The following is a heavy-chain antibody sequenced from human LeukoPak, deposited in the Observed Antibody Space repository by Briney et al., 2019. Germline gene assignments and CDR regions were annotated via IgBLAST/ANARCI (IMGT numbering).Heavy chain of an antibody. CDR2: IYSGGGT. CDR3: ARGPYYDFWSGKGLDP. J-gene: IGHJ5*02. Sequence: GGSLRLSCAASGFTFSSYAMSWVRQAPGKGLEWVSVIYSGGGTYYSASVKGRFTISRDNSKNTLYLQMNSLRAEDTAVYYCARGPYYDFWSGKGLDPWGQGTLVTVSS. CDR1: GFTFSSYA. V-gene: IGHV3-53*01. D-gene: IGHD3-3*01.